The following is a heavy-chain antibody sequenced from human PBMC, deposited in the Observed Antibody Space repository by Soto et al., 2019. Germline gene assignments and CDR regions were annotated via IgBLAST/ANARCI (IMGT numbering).Heavy chain of an antibody. CDR2: IRYSGKT. CDR1: GGSLTNYF. V-gene: IGHV4-59*01. J-gene: IGHJ3*01. Sequence: QVQLQESGPGLVEPSETLSLTCTVSGGSLTNYFWTWIRQSPGKGLGWIAYIRYSGKTDYNPSLKSRVTISLDTPKNQFSLKLTSVTAADTAMYYCARFQYTVVTPCDLGGQGTMVIVSS. D-gene: IGHD2-21*02. CDR3: ARFQYTVVTPCDL.